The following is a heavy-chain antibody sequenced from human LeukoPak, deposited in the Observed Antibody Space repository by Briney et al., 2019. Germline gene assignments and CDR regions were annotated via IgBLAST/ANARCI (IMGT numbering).Heavy chain of an antibody. Sequence: GGSLRLSCAASGFTYSSYAMSWVRQAPGKGLEWVSAISGSGGSTYYADSVKGRFIISRDNSKNTLYLQMNSLRAEDTAMYYCARDVGVGGSGWYTAGDYWGQGTLVTVSS. J-gene: IGHJ4*02. CDR1: GFTYSSYA. CDR2: ISGSGGST. D-gene: IGHD6-19*01. V-gene: IGHV3-23*01. CDR3: ARDVGVGGSGWYTAGDY.